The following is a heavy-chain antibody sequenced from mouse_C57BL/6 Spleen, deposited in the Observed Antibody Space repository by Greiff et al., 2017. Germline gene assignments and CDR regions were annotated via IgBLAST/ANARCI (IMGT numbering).Heavy chain of an antibody. V-gene: IGHV1-9*01. Sequence: VHLVESGAELMKPGASVKLSCKATGYTFTGYWIEWVKQRPGHGLEWIGEILPGSSSTNYNEKFKGKATFTADTSSNTAYMQLSSLTTEDSAIYYCARGDWHYYAMDYWGQGTSVTVSS. CDR1: GYTFTGYW. CDR3: ARGDWHYYAMDY. J-gene: IGHJ4*01. D-gene: IGHD3-3*01. CDR2: ILPGSSST.